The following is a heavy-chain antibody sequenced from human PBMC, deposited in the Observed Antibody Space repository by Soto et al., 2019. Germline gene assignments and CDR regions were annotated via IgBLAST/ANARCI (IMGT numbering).Heavy chain of an antibody. CDR2: IYYSGST. J-gene: IGHJ4*02. D-gene: IGHD6-13*01. V-gene: IGHV4-59*08. CDR1: GGSISSYS. Sequence: PSETLSLTCTVSGGSISSYSWSWIRQPPGKGLEWIGYIYYSGSTNYSPSLKSRVIISIDTSKNQFSLKLSSVTAADTAVYYCARQSYSTSWYYFDYWGRGTLVTVSS. CDR3: ARQSYSTSWYYFDY.